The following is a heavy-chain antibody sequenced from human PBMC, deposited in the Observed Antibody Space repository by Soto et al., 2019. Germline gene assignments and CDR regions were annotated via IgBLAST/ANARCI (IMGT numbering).Heavy chain of an antibody. J-gene: IGHJ4*02. CDR3: AKDIFGRPDNQVSGFYFDY. Sequence: GWFLRLSCAASVFTFDDYTMHWVRQAPGKGLEWVSLISWDGGSTYYADSVKGRFTISRDNSKNSLYLQMNSLRTEDTALYYCAKDIFGRPDNQVSGFYFDYWGQGTLVTVSS. D-gene: IGHD3-10*01. CDR1: VFTFDDYT. V-gene: IGHV3-43*01. CDR2: ISWDGGST.